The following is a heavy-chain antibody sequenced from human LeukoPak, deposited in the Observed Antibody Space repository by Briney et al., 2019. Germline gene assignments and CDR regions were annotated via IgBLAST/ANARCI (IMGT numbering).Heavy chain of an antibody. V-gene: IGHV4-30-2*01. CDR1: GGSISSGGYS. CDR3: AGSDCSGGSCPTTNAFDV. CDR2: IYHSGST. J-gene: IGHJ3*01. Sequence: SETLSLTCAVSGGSISSGGYSWSWIRQPPGKGLEWIGYIYHSGSTYYNPSLKSRVTISVDRSKNQFSLKLSSVTAAGTAVYYCAGSDCSGGSCPTTNAFDVWGQGTMVTVSS. D-gene: IGHD2-15*01.